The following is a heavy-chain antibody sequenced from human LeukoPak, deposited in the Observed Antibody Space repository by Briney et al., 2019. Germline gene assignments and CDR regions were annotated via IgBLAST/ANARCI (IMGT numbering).Heavy chain of an antibody. Sequence: MPSETLSLTCTVSGGSISSYYWSWIRQPPGKGLEWIGYIYYSGSTNYNPSLKSRVTISVDTSKNRFSLKLSSVTAADTAVYYCARLEGGSYFAAFDIWGQGTMVTVSS. D-gene: IGHD1-26*01. CDR1: GGSISSYY. CDR3: ARLEGGSYFAAFDI. J-gene: IGHJ3*02. CDR2: IYYSGST. V-gene: IGHV4-59*12.